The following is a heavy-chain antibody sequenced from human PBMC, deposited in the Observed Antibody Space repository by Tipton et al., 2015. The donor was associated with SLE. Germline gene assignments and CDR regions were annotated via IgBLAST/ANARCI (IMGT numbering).Heavy chain of an antibody. V-gene: IGHV4-34*01. J-gene: IGHJ4*02. CDR1: GGSFSGYY. Sequence: TLSLTCAVYGGSFSGYYWSWIRQPPGKGLEWIGEINHSGSTNYNPSLKSRVTISVDTSKNQFSLKLSSVTAADTAVYYCARGQGIWSPPMDWGQGTLVTVSS. D-gene: IGHD2-15*01. CDR3: ARGQGIWSPPMD. CDR2: INHSGST.